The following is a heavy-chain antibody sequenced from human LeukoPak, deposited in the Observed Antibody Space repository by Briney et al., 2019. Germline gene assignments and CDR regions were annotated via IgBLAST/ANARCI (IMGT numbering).Heavy chain of an antibody. J-gene: IGHJ4*02. CDR1: GVSLSTYY. CDR3: ARIRWGDKGTYWRPFEP. V-gene: IGHV4-59*01. Sequence: SETLSLTCTVSGVSLSTYYWSWIRQPPGRELEWIGYISTTGKSDYNPSLNSRATISVDMSKNLFSLKLISVTTADTASYYCARIRWGDKGTYWRPFEPWGQGILVTVSS. CDR2: ISTTGKS. D-gene: IGHD1-1*01.